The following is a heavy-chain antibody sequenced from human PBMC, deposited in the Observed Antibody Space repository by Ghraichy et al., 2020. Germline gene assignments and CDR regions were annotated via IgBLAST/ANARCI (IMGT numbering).Heavy chain of an antibody. CDR1: GGSFSGYY. J-gene: IGHJ6*02. D-gene: IGHD1-26*01. Sequence: GSLRLSCAVYGGSFSGYYWSWIRQPPGKGLEWIGEINHSGSTNYNPSLKSRVTISVDTSKHQFSLKLSSVTAADTAGYYCARIVVIRWDLRKYYYYGMDVWGQGTTVIVSS. CDR2: INHSGST. CDR3: ARIVVIRWDLRKYYYYGMDV. V-gene: IGHV4-34*01.